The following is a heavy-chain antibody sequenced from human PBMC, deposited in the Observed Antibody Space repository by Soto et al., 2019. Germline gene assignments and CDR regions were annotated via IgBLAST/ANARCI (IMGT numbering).Heavy chain of an antibody. J-gene: IGHJ6*02. V-gene: IGHV3-23*01. Sequence: PGGSLSLSCAASGFTFSSYAMSWVRQAPGKGLEWVSDISGSGGSTYYADLVKGRFTISSENTKNMLLLQMSSLRAEATAVYYWTKENAPDYFWSSDYYDYYYGIDDWGQGTTVTVSS. CDR2: ISGSGGST. CDR1: GFTFSSYA. D-gene: IGHD3-3*01. CDR3: TKENAPDYFWSSDYYDYYYGIDD.